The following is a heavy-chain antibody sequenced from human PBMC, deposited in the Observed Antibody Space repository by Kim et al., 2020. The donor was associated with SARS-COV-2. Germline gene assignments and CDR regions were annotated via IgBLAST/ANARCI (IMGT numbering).Heavy chain of an antibody. D-gene: IGHD2-15*01. CDR1: GFTFSHYM. CDR2: INTDGRGT. V-gene: IGHV3-74*01. Sequence: GGSLRLSCAASGFTFSHYMMHWVRQAPGKGLVWVSRINTDGRGTNYADSVKGRFTISRDNAKNTLYLQMNSLRAEDTALYYCTSHRYCSEDYCYPFWGQGTLVAVSS. J-gene: IGHJ4*02. CDR3: TSHRYCSEDYCYPF.